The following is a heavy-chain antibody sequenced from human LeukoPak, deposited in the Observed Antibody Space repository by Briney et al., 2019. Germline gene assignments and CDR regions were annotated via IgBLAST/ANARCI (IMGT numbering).Heavy chain of an antibody. V-gene: IGHV3-33*01. CDR2: IWYGASNK. CDR3: ARDAWDAFDV. Sequence: PGGSLRLSCAASGFTFSSFGMHWVRQAPGKGLEWVAVIWYGASNKYYADSVKGRFTISRDNSKNTLYLQMNSLRDDDTAVYYCARDAWDAFDVWGQGTMVTVSS. J-gene: IGHJ3*01. CDR1: GFTFSSFG.